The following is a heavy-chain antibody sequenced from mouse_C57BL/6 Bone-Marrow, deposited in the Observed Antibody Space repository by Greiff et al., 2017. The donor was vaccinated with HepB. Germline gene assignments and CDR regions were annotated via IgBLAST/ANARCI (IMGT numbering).Heavy chain of an antibody. CDR3: ALKYPDY. V-gene: IGHV14-3*01. Sequence: VQLQQSGPELVKPGASVKMSCKASGYTFTDYNMHWVKQRPEQGLEWIGRIDPANGNTKYAPKFQGKATITADTSSNTAYLQLSSLTSEDTAIYYCALKYPDYWGQGTTLTVSS. CDR2: IDPANGNT. J-gene: IGHJ2*01. CDR1: GYTFTDYN. D-gene: IGHD1-3*01.